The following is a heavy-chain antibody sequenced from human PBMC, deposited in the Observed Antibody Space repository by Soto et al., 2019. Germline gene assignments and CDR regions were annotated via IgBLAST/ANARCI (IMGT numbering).Heavy chain of an antibody. CDR3: AKPFVGEGLLVSDY. V-gene: IGHV3-30*18. CDR2: ISFDGSDK. D-gene: IGHD2-8*02. CDR1: AFSFRHYA. J-gene: IGHJ4*02. Sequence: PGGSLRLSCVASAFSFRHYAMHWVRQAPGKGLEWVAIISFDGSDKYYADSVKGRFTISRDNSKNTLYLQMNSLRVEDTAVYYCAKPFVGEGLLVSDYWGQGTLVTVSS.